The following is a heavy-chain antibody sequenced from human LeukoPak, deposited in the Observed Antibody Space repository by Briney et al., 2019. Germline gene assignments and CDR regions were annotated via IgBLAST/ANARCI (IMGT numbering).Heavy chain of an antibody. Sequence: GGSLRLSCAASGFTFSSYSMNWVRQAPGKGLEWVSYISSSSSTIYYADSVKGRFTISRDNAKNSLYVQMNSLRAEDTAVYYCARGDFWSGSLFDYWGQGTLVTVSS. V-gene: IGHV3-48*01. J-gene: IGHJ4*02. D-gene: IGHD3-3*01. CDR3: ARGDFWSGSLFDY. CDR2: ISSSSSTI. CDR1: GFTFSSYS.